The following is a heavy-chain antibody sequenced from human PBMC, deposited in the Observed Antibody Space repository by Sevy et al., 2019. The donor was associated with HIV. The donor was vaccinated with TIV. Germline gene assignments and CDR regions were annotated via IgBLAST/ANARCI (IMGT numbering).Heavy chain of an antibody. J-gene: IGHJ3*02. CDR1: GVTFSSYA. V-gene: IGHV3-23*01. D-gene: IGHD5-18*01. CDR2: ISGSGDST. CDR3: ARDRGYSYGSPGAFDI. Sequence: LSLTCAASGVTFSSYAMSWVRQAPGKGLEWVSVISGSGDSTYYVDSVKGRFTISRDNSKNTLYLQMNSLRDEDTAVYYCARDRGYSYGSPGAFDIWGQGTMVTVSS.